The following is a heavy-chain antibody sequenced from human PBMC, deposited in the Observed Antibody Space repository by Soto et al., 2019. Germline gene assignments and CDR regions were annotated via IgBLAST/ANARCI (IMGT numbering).Heavy chain of an antibody. J-gene: IGHJ4*02. CDR3: ARDLRNLNYCFDF. CDR2: IHYSGST. V-gene: IGHV4-31*03. D-gene: IGHD1-7*01. Sequence: PSETLSLTCTVSGGSIRSGSYDWTWIRQPPGKGLEWLGNIHYSGSTYYNPSLKSRLIISVDTSKNQFSLKLSSVTAADTAVYYCARDLRNLNYCFDFWGQGTLVTVSS. CDR1: GGSIRSGSYD.